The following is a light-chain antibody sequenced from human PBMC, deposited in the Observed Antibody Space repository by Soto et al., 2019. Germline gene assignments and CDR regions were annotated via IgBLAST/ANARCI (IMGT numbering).Light chain of an antibody. CDR1: QSVRSSY. CDR3: QQYGDSPT. J-gene: IGKJ4*01. V-gene: IGKV3-20*01. CDR2: GAS. Sequence: EIVLTQSPGTLSLSPGERATLSCRASQSVRSSYLAWYQQKPGQAPRLLIYGASSRATGIPDRFSGSGSGTDFTLTISRLEPDDLAFYYCQQYGDSPTFGGGTKVGIK.